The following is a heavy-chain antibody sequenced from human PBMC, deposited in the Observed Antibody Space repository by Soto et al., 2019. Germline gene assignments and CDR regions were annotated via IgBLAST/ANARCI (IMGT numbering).Heavy chain of an antibody. V-gene: IGHV3-49*05. Sequence: EVQLVEWGGDLVKPGRSLRLSCTGSGFNFGDYALTWLRQAPGKGLEWVGFIRSKRYGGTPEYAASVKGRFTISRADSGSTAYLQMNSLKVEDTAVYYCTRLARKGYGPPFDSVGQGTLVTVSS. CDR2: IRSKRYGGTP. J-gene: IGHJ4*02. CDR1: GFNFGDYA. D-gene: IGHD5-12*01. CDR3: TRLARKGYGPPFDS.